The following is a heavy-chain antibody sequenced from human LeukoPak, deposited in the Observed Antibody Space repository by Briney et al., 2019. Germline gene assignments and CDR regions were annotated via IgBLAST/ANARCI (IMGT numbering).Heavy chain of an antibody. V-gene: IGHV3-9*02. D-gene: IGHD1-26*01. CDR1: GFTSNDHA. CDR2: IYWNSGGT. Sequence: PGGSLRLSCAASGFTSNDHAMHWIRQIPGKGLEWVSGIYWNSGGTGYADSAKGRFTISRDNAKNSLYLQMNSLRTDDTALYYCASLGLSDYWGQGTLVTVSS. CDR3: ASLGLSDY. J-gene: IGHJ4*02.